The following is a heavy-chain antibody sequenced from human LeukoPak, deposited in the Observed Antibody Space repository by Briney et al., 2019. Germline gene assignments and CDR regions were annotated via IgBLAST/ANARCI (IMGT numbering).Heavy chain of an antibody. CDR3: ARDRPTGRSRGVVVQ. CDR2: ISSGGTYI. Sequence: GGSLRLSCAASGFTFDTYAMTWVRQAPGKGLEWVSSISSGGTYIYYAESVRGRSTNSRDNTKNFLYLQLSTLRVEDTAVYYCARDRPTGRSRGVVVQWGQGTLVTVSS. CDR1: GFTFDTYA. V-gene: IGHV3-21*01. D-gene: IGHD2-15*01. J-gene: IGHJ4*02.